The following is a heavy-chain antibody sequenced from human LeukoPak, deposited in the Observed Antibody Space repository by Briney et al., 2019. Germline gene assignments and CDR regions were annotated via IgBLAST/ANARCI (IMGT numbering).Heavy chain of an antibody. CDR1: GFTFSGYW. J-gene: IGHJ4*02. CDR2: IKPDGSEK. D-gene: IGHD3-10*01. CDR3: ARDFGYF. V-gene: IGHV3-7*04. Sequence: GGSLRLSCAASGFTFSGYWMSWVRQAPGKGLEWVANIKPDGSEKYYVDSVKGRFTISRDNAKNSLYLQMNSLRAEDTAVYYCARDFGYFWGQGTLVTVSS.